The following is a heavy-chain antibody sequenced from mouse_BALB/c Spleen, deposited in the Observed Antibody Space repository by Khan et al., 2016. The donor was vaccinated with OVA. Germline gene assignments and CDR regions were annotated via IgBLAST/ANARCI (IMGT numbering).Heavy chain of an antibody. D-gene: IGHD1-1*01. CDR3: AKFTPDYYSMDY. CDR1: GFSLTTYG. V-gene: IGHV2-3*01. CDR2: IWGDGST. Sequence: QVHVKQSGPGLVAPSQSLSITCSISGFSLTTYGVNWVRQPPGKGLEWLGVIWGDGSTNYHSTLKSRLIISKDNSKRQVFLTLNSLQTDDTATYYFAKFTPDYYSMDYWGQGTSVTVSS. J-gene: IGHJ4*01.